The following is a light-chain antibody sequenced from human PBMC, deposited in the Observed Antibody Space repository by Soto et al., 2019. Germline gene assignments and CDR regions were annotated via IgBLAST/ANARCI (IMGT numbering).Light chain of an antibody. Sequence: IVMTQSPATLSVSPWERATLSCRASQSVSSYLAWYQQKPGQAPRLLIYGASTRATGIPARFSGSGSGTEFTLTISSLQSEDFAVYYCQQYNNWPQTFGQGTKVDIK. CDR3: QQYNNWPQT. J-gene: IGKJ1*01. CDR1: QSVSSY. CDR2: GAS. V-gene: IGKV3-15*01.